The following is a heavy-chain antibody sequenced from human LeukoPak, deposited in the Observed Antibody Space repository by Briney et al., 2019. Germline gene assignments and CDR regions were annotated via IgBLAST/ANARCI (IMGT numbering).Heavy chain of an antibody. Sequence: GGSLRLSCVGSGFSFSSFAMSWVRQAPGKGLEWVSTVSGGGAYTYYADSVKGRFTVSRDDSKSMHFLQMNSLRPEDTALYFCAKRITVSAGYYLDSWGRGTLVTVSS. V-gene: IGHV3-23*01. CDR2: VSGGGAYT. J-gene: IGHJ4*02. CDR3: AKRITVSAGYYLDS. CDR1: GFSFSSFA. D-gene: IGHD2-8*01.